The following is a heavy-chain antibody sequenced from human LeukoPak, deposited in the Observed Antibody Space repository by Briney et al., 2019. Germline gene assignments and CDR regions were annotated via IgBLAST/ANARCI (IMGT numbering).Heavy chain of an antibody. V-gene: IGHV4-59*01. CDR2: IYYSGST. D-gene: IGHD4-17*01. Sequence: SETLSLTCTVSGGSISSYYWSWIRQPPGKGLAWIGYIYYSGSTNYNPSLKSRVTISVDTSKNQFSLKLSSVTAADTAVYYCARVSPPSLYYVDYDYWGQGNLVTVSS. J-gene: IGHJ4*02. CDR1: GGSISSYY. CDR3: ARVSPPSLYYVDYDY.